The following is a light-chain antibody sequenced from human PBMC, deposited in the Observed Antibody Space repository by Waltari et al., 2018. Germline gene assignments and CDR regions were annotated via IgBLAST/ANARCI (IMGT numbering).Light chain of an antibody. CDR1: SSDVGSYNL. V-gene: IGLV2-23*02. J-gene: IGLJ2*01. CDR3: CSYAGSDTFVV. CDR2: EVS. Sequence: QSALTQPASVSGSPGQSITISCTGTSSDVGSYNLVSWYQQHPDKAPKHMIYEVSNRPPGVSDRFSGSKSGNTASLTISGLQAEDEADYYCCSYAGSDTFVVLGGGTKLTVL.